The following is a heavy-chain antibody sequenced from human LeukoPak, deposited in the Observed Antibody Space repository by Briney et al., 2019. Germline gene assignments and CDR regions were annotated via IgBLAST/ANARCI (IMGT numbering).Heavy chain of an antibody. J-gene: IGHJ4*02. V-gene: IGHV3-74*01. CDR2: INHDGSST. Sequence: GGSLRLSCATSGFTFTTFWMHWVRQAPGKGLVWVSLINHDGSSTNYADSVKGRFTISRDNAKNTVYLQMNNLRVDDTAVYYCAKDTKWQLNAYYIDYWGQGTLVTVSS. CDR1: GFTFTTFW. CDR3: AKDTKWQLNAYYIDY. D-gene: IGHD5-12*01.